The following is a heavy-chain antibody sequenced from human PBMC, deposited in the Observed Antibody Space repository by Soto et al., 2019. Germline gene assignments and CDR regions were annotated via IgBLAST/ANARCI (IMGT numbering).Heavy chain of an antibody. V-gene: IGHV4-59*01. CDR3: ARVGATVTLLYFDL. D-gene: IGHD4-17*01. Sequence: SETLSLTCTVSGGSISSYYWSWIRQPPGKGLEWIGYIYYSGSTNYNPSLKSRVTISVDTSKSQFSLKLSSVTAADTAVYYCARVGATVTLLYFDLWGRGTLVTVSS. J-gene: IGHJ2*01. CDR1: GGSISSYY. CDR2: IYYSGST.